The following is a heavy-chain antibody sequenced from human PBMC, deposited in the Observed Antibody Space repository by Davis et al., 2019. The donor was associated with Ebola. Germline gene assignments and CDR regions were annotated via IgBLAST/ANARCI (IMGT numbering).Heavy chain of an antibody. CDR2: INPNSGGT. CDR1: GDTFVSFA. CDR3: AKDNGNSWTGGGMDV. J-gene: IGHJ6*02. D-gene: IGHD1-7*01. V-gene: IGHV1-2*02. Sequence: ASVKVSCKASGDTFVSFAFSWVRQAPGQGLEWMGGINPNSGGTNSAQKFQGRVTMARDTSISTAYMELSSLRSDDTAVYYCAKDNGNSWTGGGMDVWGQGTTVTVSS.